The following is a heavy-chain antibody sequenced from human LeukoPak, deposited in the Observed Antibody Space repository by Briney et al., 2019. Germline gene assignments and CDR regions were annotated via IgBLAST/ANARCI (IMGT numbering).Heavy chain of an antibody. Sequence: PGGSLRLSCAASGFTFSSYEMNWVRQAPGKGLEWVPYISGSGRTIYYADSVKGRFTISRDNAKSSLYLQMNSLRAEDTAVYYCASLYCGADCYSGYWGQGTLVTVSS. D-gene: IGHD2-21*02. CDR1: GFTFSSYE. J-gene: IGHJ4*02. V-gene: IGHV3-48*03. CDR3: ASLYCGADCYSGY. CDR2: ISGSGRTI.